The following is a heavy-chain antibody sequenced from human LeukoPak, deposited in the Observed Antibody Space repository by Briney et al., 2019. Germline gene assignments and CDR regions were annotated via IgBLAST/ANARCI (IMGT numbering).Heavy chain of an antibody. J-gene: IGHJ2*01. Sequence: SETLSLTCTVSGGSISSSSYYWGWIRQPPGKGQEWIGSIYYSGSTYYNPSLKSRVTISVDTSKNQFSLKLSSVTAADTAVYYCARGITGTHWYFDLWGRGTLVTVSS. CDR1: GGSISSSSYY. V-gene: IGHV4-39*01. CDR2: IYYSGST. D-gene: IGHD1-7*01. CDR3: ARGITGTHWYFDL.